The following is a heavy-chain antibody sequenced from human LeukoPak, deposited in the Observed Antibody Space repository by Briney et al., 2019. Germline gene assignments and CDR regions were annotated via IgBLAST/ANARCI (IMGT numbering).Heavy chain of an antibody. D-gene: IGHD2-2*02. CDR2: INWNGGST. CDR3: AREGELGGYCSSTSCYTFDY. J-gene: IGHJ4*02. CDR1: GFTFDDYG. Sequence: GGSLRLSCAASGFTFDDYGMSWVRQAPGKGLEWVSGINWNGGSTGYADSVKGRFTNSRDNAKNSLYLQMNSLRAEDTALYYCAREGELGGYCSSTSCYTFDYWGQGTLVTVSS. V-gene: IGHV3-20*04.